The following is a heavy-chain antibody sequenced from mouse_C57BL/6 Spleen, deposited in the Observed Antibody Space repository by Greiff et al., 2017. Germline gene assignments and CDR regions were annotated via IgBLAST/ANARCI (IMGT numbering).Heavy chain of an antibody. D-gene: IGHD2-3*01. CDR1: GFTFSDYG. Sequence: EVQWVESGGGLVKPGGSLKLSCAASGFTFSDYGMHWVRQAPEKGLEWVAYISSGSSTIYYADTVKGRFTISRDNAKNTLFLQMTSLRSEDTAMYYCARGNDGYYGYAMDYWGQGTSVTVSS. J-gene: IGHJ4*01. CDR2: ISSGSSTI. V-gene: IGHV5-17*01. CDR3: ARGNDGYYGYAMDY.